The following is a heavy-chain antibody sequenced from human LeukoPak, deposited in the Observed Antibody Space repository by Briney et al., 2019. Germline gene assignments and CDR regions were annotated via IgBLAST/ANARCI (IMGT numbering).Heavy chain of an antibody. V-gene: IGHV3-74*01. CDR1: GSTFSSYW. D-gene: IGHD5-24*01. Sequence: GGSLRLSCAASGSTFSSYWMHWVRQAPGKGLVWVSRINSDGSSTSYADSVKGRFTISRDNAKNTLYLQMNSLRAEDTAVYYCARVMPIEKFDYWGQGTLVTVSS. CDR2: INSDGSST. CDR3: ARVMPIEKFDY. J-gene: IGHJ4*02.